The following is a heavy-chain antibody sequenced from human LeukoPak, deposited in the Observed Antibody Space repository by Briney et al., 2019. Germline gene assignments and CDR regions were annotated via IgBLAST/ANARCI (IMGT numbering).Heavy chain of an antibody. V-gene: IGHV1-2*02. Sequence: GASVKVSCKASGYTFTGYYMHWVRQAPGQGLEWIGWINPNSGGTNYAQKFQGRVTMTRDTSISTAYMELSRLRSDDTAVYYCAGDPPQSQQLVTDAFDIWGQGTMVTVSS. CDR1: GYTFTGYY. CDR2: INPNSGGT. D-gene: IGHD6-13*01. J-gene: IGHJ3*02. CDR3: AGDPPQSQQLVTDAFDI.